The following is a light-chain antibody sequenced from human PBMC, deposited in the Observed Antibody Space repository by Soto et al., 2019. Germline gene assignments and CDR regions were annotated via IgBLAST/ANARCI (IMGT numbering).Light chain of an antibody. V-gene: IGKV1-5*03. J-gene: IGKJ1*01. CDR2: KAS. CDR3: QHYNSYSEA. CDR1: QTLSSW. Sequence: DIQMTQSPSTLSGSVGARVTITCRASQTLSSWLAWYQQKPGKAPKLLIDKASTLKSGVPSRFSGSGSGTEFTLTISSLQPDDFATYHCQHYNSYSEAFGQGTKVELK.